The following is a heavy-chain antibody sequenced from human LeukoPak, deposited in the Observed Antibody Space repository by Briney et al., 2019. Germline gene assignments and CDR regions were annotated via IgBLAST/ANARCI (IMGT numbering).Heavy chain of an antibody. V-gene: IGHV3-30*02. J-gene: IGHJ4*02. CDR2: IRYDGSNK. D-gene: IGHD3-10*01. CDR3: AKEEGWFGELLNY. CDR1: GFTFTTYW. Sequence: SGGSLRLSCAASGFTFTTYWMTWVRQAPGKGLEWVAFIRYDGSNKYYADSVKGRFTISRDNSKNTLYLQMDSLRAEDTAVYYCAKEEGWFGELLNYWGQGTLVTVSS.